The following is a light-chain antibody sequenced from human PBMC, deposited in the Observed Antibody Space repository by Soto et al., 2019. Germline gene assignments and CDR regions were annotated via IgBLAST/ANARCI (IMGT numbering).Light chain of an antibody. CDR3: SSYTSSSTRDV. CDR1: SGDVGGYNY. CDR2: DVS. V-gene: IGLV2-14*01. Sequence: QSALTQPASVSGSPGRSITISCTGTSGDVGGYNYVSWYQQHPGKAPKLMIYDVSNRPSGVSNRFSGSKSGNTASLTISGLQAEDEADYYCSSYTSSSTRDVFGTGTKVTVL. J-gene: IGLJ1*01.